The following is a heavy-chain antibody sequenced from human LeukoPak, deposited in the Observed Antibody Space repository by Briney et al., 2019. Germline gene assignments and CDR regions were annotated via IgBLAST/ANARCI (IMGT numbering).Heavy chain of an antibody. V-gene: IGHV4-59*08. CDR2: IYYSGNTNST. D-gene: IGHD5-24*01. CDR1: GGSISSYY. Sequence: SETLSLTCTVSGGSISSYYWSWIRQPPGKGLEWVGYIYYSGNTNSTNYNPSLKSRVTISVDTSKNQFSLKLSSVTAADTAVYYCAVSPRWRQTSYYFDYWGQGTLVTVSS. J-gene: IGHJ4*02. CDR3: AVSPRWRQTSYYFDY.